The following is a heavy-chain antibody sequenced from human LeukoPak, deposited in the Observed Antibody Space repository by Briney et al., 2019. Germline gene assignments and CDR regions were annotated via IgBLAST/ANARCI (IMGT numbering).Heavy chain of an antibody. CDR3: AKDQGTYYYGSGSYNIFGDFDY. CDR1: GFTFSSYG. D-gene: IGHD3-10*01. CDR2: ISYDGSNK. J-gene: IGHJ4*02. V-gene: IGHV3-30*18. Sequence: GRSLRLSCAASGFTFSSYGMHWVRQAPGKGLEWVAVISYDGSNKYYADSVKGRFTISRDNSKNTNTLYLQMNSLRAEDTAVYYCAKDQGTYYYGSGSYNIFGDFDYWGQGTLVTVSS.